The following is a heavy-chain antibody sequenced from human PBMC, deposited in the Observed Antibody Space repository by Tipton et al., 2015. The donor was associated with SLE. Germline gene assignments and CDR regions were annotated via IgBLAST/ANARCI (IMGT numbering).Heavy chain of an antibody. V-gene: IGHV3-23*01. J-gene: IGHJ4*02. Sequence: SLRLSCAASGFSFSDYAMTWVRQAPGKGLELVSGFSSSGGNTYYADPVRGRFTISRDNPKNTLYLQMSSLRVEDTALYYCASLICGGICSPAQVGNYWGQGTLVTVSS. D-gene: IGHD2-21*01. CDR2: FSSSGGNT. CDR1: GFSFSDYA. CDR3: ASLICGGICSPAQVGNY.